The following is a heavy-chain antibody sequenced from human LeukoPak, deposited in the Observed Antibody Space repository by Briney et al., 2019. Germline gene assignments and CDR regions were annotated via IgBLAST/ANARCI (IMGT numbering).Heavy chain of an antibody. D-gene: IGHD5-18*01. V-gene: IGHV4-59*08. Sequence: MTSETLSLTCTVSGGSISSYYWSWIRQPPGKGLEWIGYIYYSGSTNYNPSLKSRVTISVDTSKNQFSLKLSSVTAADTAVYYCARAPYSSNYYFDYWGQGTLVTVSS. CDR1: GGSISSYY. CDR2: IYYSGST. CDR3: ARAPYSSNYYFDY. J-gene: IGHJ4*02.